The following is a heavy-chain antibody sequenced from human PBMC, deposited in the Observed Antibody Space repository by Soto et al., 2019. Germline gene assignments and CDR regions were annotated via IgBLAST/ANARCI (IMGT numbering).Heavy chain of an antibody. J-gene: IGHJ4*02. Sequence: PGGSLRLSCAASCFSFSKYAMHWVLHAPGKGLEWVAVITYDATNEYYADSVKGRFTISRDNSNNTSSLHMSSLRLADTAVYYCARKAVPDFWGQGTLVTVSS. CDR2: ITYDATNE. CDR3: ARKAVPDF. D-gene: IGHD6-19*01. CDR1: CFSFSKYA. V-gene: IGHV3-30-3*01.